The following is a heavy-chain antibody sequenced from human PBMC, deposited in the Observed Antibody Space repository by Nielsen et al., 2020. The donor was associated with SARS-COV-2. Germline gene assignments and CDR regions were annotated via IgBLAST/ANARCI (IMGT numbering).Heavy chain of an antibody. V-gene: IGHV3-9*01. J-gene: IGHJ3*02. D-gene: IGHD6-13*01. CDR1: GFTFSSYA. Sequence: GGSLRLSCAASGFTFSSYAMSWVRQAPGKGLEWVSGISWNSGSIGYADSVKGRFTISRDNAKNSLYLQMNSLRAEDTALYYCARRGYSSSWYLAFDIWGQGTMVTVSS. CDR2: ISWNSGSI. CDR3: ARRGYSSSWYLAFDI.